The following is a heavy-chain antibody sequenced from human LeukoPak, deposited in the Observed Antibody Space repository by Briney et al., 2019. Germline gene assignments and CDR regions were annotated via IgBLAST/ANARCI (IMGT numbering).Heavy chain of an antibody. V-gene: IGHV3-21*01. CDR2: IRSSSSYI. CDR1: GFTFSTYS. D-gene: IGHD1-7*01. Sequence: GGSLRLSCAASGFTFSTYSMNWVRQAPGKGLEWVSSIRSSSSYIYYADSVKGRFTISRDNAKNSLYLQMNSLRAEDTAVYYCARVEVGAGLELLPYYMDVWGKGTTVTVSS. CDR3: ARVEVGAGLELLPYYMDV. J-gene: IGHJ6*03.